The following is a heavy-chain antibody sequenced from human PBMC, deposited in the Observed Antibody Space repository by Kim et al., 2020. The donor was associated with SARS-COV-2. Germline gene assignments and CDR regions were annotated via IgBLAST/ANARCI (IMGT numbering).Heavy chain of an antibody. V-gene: IGHV3-21*06. CDR2: ISSSSSYI. CDR1: GFNFTTYS. CDR3: ARLGGCSSISCYKRAKYYYGMDV. Sequence: GGSLRLSCAASGFNFTTYSMNWVRQAPGKGLEWVSSISSSSSYIYNADSLKGRFTISRDNAKNSLYLLMNSLRAEDTAVYYCARLGGCSSISCYKRAKYYYGMDVWGQGTTVTVSS. D-gene: IGHD2-2*02. J-gene: IGHJ6*02.